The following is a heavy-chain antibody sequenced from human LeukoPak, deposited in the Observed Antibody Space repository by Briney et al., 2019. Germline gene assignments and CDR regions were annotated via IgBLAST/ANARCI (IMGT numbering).Heavy chain of an antibody. CDR2: ISNSGSA. D-gene: IGHD5-24*01. J-gene: IGHJ6*03. CDR1: GDSISSYY. V-gene: IGHV4-59*01. CDR3: ARVGWLQSINYYYYYMDV. Sequence: SETLSLTCTVSGDSISSYYWTWIRQPPEKGLECIGYISNSGSANYNPSLKSQVTISVDASKNQFSLKLSSVTAADTAVYYCARVGWLQSINYYYYYMDVWGKGTTVTVSS.